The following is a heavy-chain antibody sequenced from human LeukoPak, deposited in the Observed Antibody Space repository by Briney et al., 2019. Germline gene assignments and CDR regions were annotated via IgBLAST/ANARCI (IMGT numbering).Heavy chain of an antibody. J-gene: IGHJ4*02. CDR2: ISSSSSYI. CDR3: ARVGCSSTNCYDFDY. Sequence: GGSLRLSCAASGFTFSTYGMNWVRQAPGKGLEWVSSISSSSSYIYYADSVKGRFTISRDNAKNSLYLQLNSLRAEDTAVYYCARVGCSSTNCYDFDYWGQGTLVTVSS. V-gene: IGHV3-21*01. D-gene: IGHD2-2*01. CDR1: GFTFSTYG.